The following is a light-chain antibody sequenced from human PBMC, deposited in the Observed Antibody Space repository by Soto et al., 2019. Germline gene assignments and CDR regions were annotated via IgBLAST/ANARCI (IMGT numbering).Light chain of an antibody. CDR1: SSDVGSYNR. CDR3: SAYTTSSTYV. V-gene: IGLV2-18*02. Sequence: QSVLTQPPSVSGSPGQSVTISCTGTSSDVGSYNRVSWYQQPPGTAPKLMIFEVSNRPSGVPDRFSGSKSGNTASLTISGLQAVYEADYYCSAYTTSSTYVFGTGTKATV. CDR2: EVS. J-gene: IGLJ1*01.